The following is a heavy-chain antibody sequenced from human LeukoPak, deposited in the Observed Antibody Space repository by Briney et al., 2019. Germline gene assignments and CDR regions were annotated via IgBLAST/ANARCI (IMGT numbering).Heavy chain of an antibody. CDR3: ARGDTYCDGDCFSE. J-gene: IGHJ4*02. Sequence: ASVKVSCKTSGYIFTTYAIKWVRQAPGQRLQCMGWINPGNGDKKYSQDFHGRVTITSDTSATTVYTELRGLRSEDTALYYCARGDTYCDGDCFSEWGQGTLVTVSS. V-gene: IGHV1-3*03. CDR1: GYIFTTYA. D-gene: IGHD2-21*01. CDR2: INPGNGDK.